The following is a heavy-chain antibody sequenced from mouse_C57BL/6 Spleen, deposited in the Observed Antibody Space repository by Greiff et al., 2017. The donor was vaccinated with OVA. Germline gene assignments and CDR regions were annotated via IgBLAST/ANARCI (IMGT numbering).Heavy chain of an antibody. V-gene: IGHV5-6*01. Sequence: EVQLQQSGGDLVKPGGSLKLSCAASGFTFSSYGMSWVRQTPDKRLEWVATISSGGSYTYYPDSVKGRFTISRDNAKNTLYLQMSSLKSEDTAMYYCARHPGYDYSWFAYWGQGTLVTVSA. J-gene: IGHJ3*01. CDR3: ARHPGYDYSWFAY. CDR1: GFTFSSYG. CDR2: ISSGGSYT. D-gene: IGHD2-4*01.